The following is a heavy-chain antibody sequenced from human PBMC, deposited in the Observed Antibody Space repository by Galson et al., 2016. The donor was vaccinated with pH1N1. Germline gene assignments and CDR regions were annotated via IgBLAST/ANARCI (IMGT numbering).Heavy chain of an antibody. CDR3: ARRSAVAGVDY. CDR2: IYPGDSDT. V-gene: IGHV5-51*01. J-gene: IGHJ4*02. Sequence: QSGAEVKKPGESLKISCQGSGYSFSSHWIGWVRQMPGKGLEWMGIIYPGDSDTKYSPSFQGQVTFSADKSINTAYLQWRSLKASDTAMYFCARRSAVAGVDYWGQGTLVTVSS. D-gene: IGHD6-19*01. CDR1: GYSFSSHW.